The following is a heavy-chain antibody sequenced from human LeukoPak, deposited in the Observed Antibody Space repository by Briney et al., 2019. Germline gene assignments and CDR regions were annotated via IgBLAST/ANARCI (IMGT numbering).Heavy chain of an antibody. J-gene: IGHJ4*02. V-gene: IGHV3-53*01. CDR1: GFTVSSTY. Sequence: PGGSLRLSCAASGFTVSSTYMNWVRQAPGKGLEWVSVIYSGGSTNYADSVKGRFTISRDNSKNTLYLQMNSLRAEDTAIYYCTKRLTLAGTFDYWGQGTLVTVSS. D-gene: IGHD6-19*01. CDR2: IYSGGST. CDR3: TKRLTLAGTFDY.